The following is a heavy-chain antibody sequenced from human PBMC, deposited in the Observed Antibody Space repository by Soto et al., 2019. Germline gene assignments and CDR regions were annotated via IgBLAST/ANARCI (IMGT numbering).Heavy chain of an antibody. CDR1: GFTFSSYW. CDR2: IKQDGSEK. D-gene: IGHD5-12*01. J-gene: IGHJ4*02. V-gene: IGHV3-7*05. CDR3: ARDNNRRETERWLQLTVFDY. Sequence: GESLRLSCAASGFTFSSYWMSWVRQAPGKGLEWVANIKQDGSEKYYVDSVKGRFTISRDNAKNSLYLQMNSLRAEDTAVYYCARDNNRRETERWLQLTVFDYWGQGTLVTVSS.